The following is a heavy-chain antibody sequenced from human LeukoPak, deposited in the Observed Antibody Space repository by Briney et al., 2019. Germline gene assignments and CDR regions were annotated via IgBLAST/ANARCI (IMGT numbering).Heavy chain of an antibody. V-gene: IGHV1-24*01. J-gene: IGHJ6*03. D-gene: IGHD1-26*01. Sequence: ASVKVSCKVSGYTLTELSMHWVRQATGKGLECMGGFDPEDGETIYAQKFQGRVTMTEDTSTDTAYMEMSSLRSDDTALYYCTVTSPLVGATHYYYYMDVWGTGTTVTVSS. CDR3: TVTSPLVGATHYYYYMDV. CDR1: GYTLTELS. CDR2: FDPEDGET.